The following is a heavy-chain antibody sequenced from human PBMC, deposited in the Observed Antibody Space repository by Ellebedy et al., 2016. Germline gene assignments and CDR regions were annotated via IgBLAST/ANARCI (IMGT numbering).Heavy chain of an antibody. V-gene: IGHV3-7*04. CDR3: ARRIVVPGASGWGYGMDV. CDR2: IKHEGSER. CDR1: GFTCSRYW. Sequence: GESLKISXVGSGFTCSRYWMSWVRQTAGKGLEWVANIKHEGSERYFVDSVKGRFTISRDNAKNSLSLQMNSLRADDTAIYYSARRIVVPGASGWGYGMDVWGQGTTVTVSS. D-gene: IGHD2-2*01. J-gene: IGHJ6*02.